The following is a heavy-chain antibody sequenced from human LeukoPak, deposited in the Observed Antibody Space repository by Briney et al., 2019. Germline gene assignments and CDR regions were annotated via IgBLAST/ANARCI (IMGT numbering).Heavy chain of an antibody. CDR3: ASSRIAAAGTWRVFDY. D-gene: IGHD6-13*01. CDR2: IYPGDSDT. V-gene: IGHV5-51*01. J-gene: IGHJ4*02. CDR1: GYNYTNYW. Sequence: PGESLKISCKGSGYNYTNYWIAWVRQMPGKGLEWMGIIYPGDSDTRYSPSFQGQVTISADKSISTAYLQWSSLKASDTAMYYCASSRIAAAGTWRVFDYWGQGTLVTVSS.